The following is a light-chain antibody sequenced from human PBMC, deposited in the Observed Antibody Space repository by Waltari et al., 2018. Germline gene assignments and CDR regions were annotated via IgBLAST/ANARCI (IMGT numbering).Light chain of an antibody. Sequence: DIQITQSPSSLSASVGDTVTITCWASQSLSSWLAWYQQKPGKAPKLLIYKASSLQSGVPSRFSGSGSGTDFTLTISSLQPEDFASYYCLQYNSSPYSFGQGTKVEIK. CDR2: KAS. CDR1: QSLSSW. V-gene: IGKV1-12*01. J-gene: IGKJ2*03. CDR3: LQYNSSPYS.